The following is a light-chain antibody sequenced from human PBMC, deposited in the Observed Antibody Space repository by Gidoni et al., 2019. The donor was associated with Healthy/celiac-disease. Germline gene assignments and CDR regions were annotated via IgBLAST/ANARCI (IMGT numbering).Light chain of an antibody. Sequence: QSALTQPRSVSGSPGQSVTISCPGTSSDFGSYHYVSWYQQHPGKAPTLIIYDVSKRPSGVPDRFSGSKSGNTASLTISGLQAEDEADYYCCSYAGSYTLVFGGGTKLTVL. CDR1: SSDFGSYHY. CDR2: DVS. J-gene: IGLJ2*01. CDR3: CSYAGSYTLV. V-gene: IGLV2-11*01.